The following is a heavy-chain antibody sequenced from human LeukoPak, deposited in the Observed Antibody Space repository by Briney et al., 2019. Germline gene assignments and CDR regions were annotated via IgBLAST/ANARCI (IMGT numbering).Heavy chain of an antibody. CDR2: IYYSGST. J-gene: IGHJ5*02. V-gene: IGHV4-61*01. Sequence: TSETLSLTCTVSGGSISSGSYYWSWIRQPPGKGLEWIGYIYYSGSTNYNPSLKSRVTISVDTSKNQFSLKLSSVTAADTAVYYCARGSSSWGGIWFDPWGQGTLVTVSS. CDR1: GGSISSGSYY. CDR3: ARGSSSWGGIWFDP. D-gene: IGHD6-13*01.